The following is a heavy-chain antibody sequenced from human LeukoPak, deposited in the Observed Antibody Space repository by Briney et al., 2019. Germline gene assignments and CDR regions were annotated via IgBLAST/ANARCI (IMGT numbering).Heavy chain of an antibody. V-gene: IGHV4-34*01. CDR3: ARGGMRLITMVRGIYNWFDP. CDR1: GGSFSGYY. J-gene: IGHJ5*02. D-gene: IGHD3-10*01. CDR2: INHSGST. Sequence: PSETLSLTCAVYGGSFSGYYWSWIRQPPGKGLEWIGEINHSGSTNYNPSLKSRVTISVDTSKNQFSLKLSSVTAADTAVYYCARGGMRLITMVRGIYNWFDPWGQGTLATVSS.